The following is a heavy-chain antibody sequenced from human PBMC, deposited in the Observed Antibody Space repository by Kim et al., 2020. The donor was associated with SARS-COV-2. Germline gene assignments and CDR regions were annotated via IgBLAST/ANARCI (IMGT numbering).Heavy chain of an antibody. CDR2: IIPIFGTA. J-gene: IGHJ5*02. Sequence: SVKVSCKASGGTFSSYAISWVRQAPGQGLEWMGGIIPIFGTANYAQKFQGRVTITADESTSTAYMELSSLRSEDTAVYYCARGGMYCSSTSCSYNWFDPWGQGTLVTVSS. CDR1: GGTFSSYA. D-gene: IGHD2-2*01. CDR3: ARGGMYCSSTSCSYNWFDP. V-gene: IGHV1-69*13.